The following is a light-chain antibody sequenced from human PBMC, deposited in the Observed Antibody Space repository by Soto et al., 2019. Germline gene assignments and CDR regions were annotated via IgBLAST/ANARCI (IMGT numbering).Light chain of an antibody. V-gene: IGLV2-14*01. CDR2: DVS. CDR1: SSDVGGYNY. J-gene: IGLJ3*02. CDR3: SSYTSSSTWVFTISSTWV. Sequence: QSALTQPASVSGSPGQSITISCTGTSSDVGGYNYVSWYQQHPGKAPKLMIYDVSNRPSGVSNRFSGSKSGNTASLTISGLQAEDEADYYCSSYTSSSTWVFTISSTWVFGGGTKLTVL.